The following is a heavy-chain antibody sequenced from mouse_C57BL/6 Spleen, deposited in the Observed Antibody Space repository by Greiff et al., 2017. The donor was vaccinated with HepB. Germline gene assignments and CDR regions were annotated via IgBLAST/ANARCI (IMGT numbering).Heavy chain of an antibody. D-gene: IGHD1-1*01. V-gene: IGHV1-43*01. CDR3: AREGDYYGSSSRFAY. CDR1: GYSFTGYY. J-gene: IGHJ3*01. Sequence: VQLQQSGPELVKPGASVKISCKASGYSFTGYYMHWVKQSSEKSLEWIGEINPSTGGTSYNQKFKGKATLTVDKSSSTAYMQLKSLTSEDSAVYYCAREGDYYGSSSRFAYWGQGTLVTVSA. CDR2: INPSTGGT.